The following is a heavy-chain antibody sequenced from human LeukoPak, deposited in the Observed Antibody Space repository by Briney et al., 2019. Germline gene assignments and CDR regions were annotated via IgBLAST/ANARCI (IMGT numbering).Heavy chain of an antibody. CDR3: ARLVSYDVLTENFYKYYMDV. Sequence: SETLSLTCTVSSGSISSNNYYWGWIRQPPGKGLEWIGSIYYTGSTFYNPSLKSRVTMSLDALKNQFTLKVTSVTATDTAVYYCARLVSYDVLTENFYKYYMDVWGKGHPGHRLL. J-gene: IGHJ6*03. CDR2: IYYTGST. D-gene: IGHD3-9*01. V-gene: IGHV4-39*01. CDR1: SGSISSNNYY.